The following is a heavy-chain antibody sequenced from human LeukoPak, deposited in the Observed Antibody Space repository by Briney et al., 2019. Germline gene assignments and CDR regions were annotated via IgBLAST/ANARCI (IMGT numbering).Heavy chain of an antibody. CDR2: LYYSGST. J-gene: IGHJ3*01. Sequence: SETLSLNCTVSGGSISSASYFWGWIRQPPGKGLEWIGTLYYSGSTYYSASLKSRVTMSGDTSRSQFSLRLSSVNAADTAVYYCAKAGVRYSDSSALYAFDFWGPGTMVTVSS. D-gene: IGHD3-22*01. CDR3: AKAGVRYSDSSALYAFDF. V-gene: IGHV4-39*01. CDR1: GGSISSASYF.